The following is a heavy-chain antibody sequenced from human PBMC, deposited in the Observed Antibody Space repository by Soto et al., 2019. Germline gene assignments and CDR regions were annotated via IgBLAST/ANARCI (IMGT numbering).Heavy chain of an antibody. Sequence: ASVKVSCKASGYNFSTYALLWVRQAPGQRLEWMGWINTGNGNTKYSQKFQGRVTMTRDTSASTAYMELSSLRSEDTAVYYCARGPICSSTSRSIYYFDYWGQGTLVTVSS. CDR1: GYNFSTYA. CDR2: INTGNGNT. V-gene: IGHV1-3*04. CDR3: ARGPICSSTSRSIYYFDY. J-gene: IGHJ4*02. D-gene: IGHD2-2*01.